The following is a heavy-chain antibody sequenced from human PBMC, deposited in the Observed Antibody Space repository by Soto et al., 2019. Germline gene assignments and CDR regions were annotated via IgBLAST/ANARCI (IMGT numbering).Heavy chain of an antibody. J-gene: IGHJ4*02. Sequence: PGGSLRLSCAASGITFSSYAMSWVRQAPGKGLEWVSGISGSGDGAYYADSVKGRFTISRDNSENTLYLQMNSLRAEDTAVYYCAKDLGSYYSVDYWGQGTLVTVSS. CDR2: ISGSGDGA. CDR1: GITFSSYA. CDR3: AKDLGSYYSVDY. V-gene: IGHV3-23*01. D-gene: IGHD1-26*01.